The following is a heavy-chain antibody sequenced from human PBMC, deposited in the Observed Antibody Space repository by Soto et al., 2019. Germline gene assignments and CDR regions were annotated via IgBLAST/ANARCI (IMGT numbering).Heavy chain of an antibody. CDR2: IYHSGST. D-gene: IGHD3-22*01. CDR1: GGSISSGGYS. J-gene: IGHJ4*02. V-gene: IGHV4-30-2*01. Sequence: QLQLQESGSGLVKPSQTLSLTCAVSGGSISSGGYSWSWIRQPPGKGLEWIGYIYHSGSTYYNPSLKSRVTISVDRSKNQCSLKLSSVTAADTAVYYCARGGGNYYDSSGLDYWGQGTLVTVSS. CDR3: ARGGGNYYDSSGLDY.